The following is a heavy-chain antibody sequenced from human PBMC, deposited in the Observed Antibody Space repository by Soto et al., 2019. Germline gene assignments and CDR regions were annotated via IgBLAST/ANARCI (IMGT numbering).Heavy chain of an antibody. Sequence: QVQLQESGPGLVKPSETLSLTCTVSGGSISSYYWSWIRQPPGKGLEWIGYIYYSGSTNYNPSLKRRVTISVDTSKNQFSLKLSSVTAADTAVYSCAGGSYYYYGMDVWGQGTTVTVSS. D-gene: IGHD3-16*01. CDR1: GGSISSYY. CDR2: IYYSGST. CDR3: AGGSYYYYGMDV. J-gene: IGHJ6*02. V-gene: IGHV4-59*01.